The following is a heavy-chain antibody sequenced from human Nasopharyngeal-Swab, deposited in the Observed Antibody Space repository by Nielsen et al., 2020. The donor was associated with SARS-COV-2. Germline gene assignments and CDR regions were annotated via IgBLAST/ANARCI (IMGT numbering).Heavy chain of an antibody. J-gene: IGHJ5*02. V-gene: IGHV1-3*01. Sequence: ASVKVSCKASGYTFTSYAMHWVRQAPGQRLEWMGWINAGNGNTKYSQKFQGRVTITRDTSASTAYMELSSLRSEDTAVYYCAREIITIFGVVIPNWFDPWGQGTLVTVSS. D-gene: IGHD3-3*01. CDR3: AREIITIFGVVIPNWFDP. CDR2: INAGNGNT. CDR1: GYTFTSYA.